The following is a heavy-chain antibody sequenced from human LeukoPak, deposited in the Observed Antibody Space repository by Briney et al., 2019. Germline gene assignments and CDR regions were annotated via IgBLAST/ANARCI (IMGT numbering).Heavy chain of an antibody. CDR2: ISSSSSYI. Sequence: GGSLRLSCAASGFTFSSYSMNWVRQAPGKGLEWVSSISSSSSYIYYADSVKGRFTISRDNSKNTLYLQMNSLRAEDTAVYYCAKDGYDFWSGYPEAFDIWGQGTMVTVSS. CDR1: GFTFSSYS. J-gene: IGHJ3*02. CDR3: AKDGYDFWSGYPEAFDI. V-gene: IGHV3-21*04. D-gene: IGHD3-3*01.